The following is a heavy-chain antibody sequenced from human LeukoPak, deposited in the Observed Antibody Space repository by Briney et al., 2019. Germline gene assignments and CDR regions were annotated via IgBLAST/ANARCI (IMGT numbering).Heavy chain of an antibody. CDR1: GDSMGRYY. D-gene: IGHD5-12*01. J-gene: IGHJ5*02. CDR2: IYYSGTT. Sequence: PSETLSLTCTVSGDSMGRYYWSFIRQPPGKGLEWIGYIYYSGTTKYNPSLKSRVTISVDTSKNQFSLKLNSLTAADTAVYYCARGHTESADDYGNWFHPWGQGTLVTVSS. V-gene: IGHV4-59*01. CDR3: ARGHTESADDYGNWFHP.